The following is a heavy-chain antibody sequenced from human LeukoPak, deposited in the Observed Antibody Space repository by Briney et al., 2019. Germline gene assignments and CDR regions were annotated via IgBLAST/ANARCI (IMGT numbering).Heavy chain of an antibody. Sequence: ASVKVSCKASGYIFTSHYMHWVRQAPGQGLEWMGIINPSGGITGYAQKFQGRVTMARDTSTSTVYMELSSLRSEDTAVYYCARGYYYDSSAGPSEYWGQGTLVTVSS. J-gene: IGHJ4*02. CDR1: GYIFTSHY. CDR2: INPSGGIT. V-gene: IGHV1-46*01. CDR3: ARGYYYDSSAGPSEY. D-gene: IGHD3-22*01.